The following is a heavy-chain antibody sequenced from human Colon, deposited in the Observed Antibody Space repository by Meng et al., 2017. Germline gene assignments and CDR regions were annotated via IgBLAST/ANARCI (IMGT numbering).Heavy chain of an antibody. CDR2: INHGGGT. J-gene: IGHJ4*02. Sequence: QVQLKEWGARLLRPSETLSLTCTVYGGSFTDFYWSWVRQSPEWGLEWIGEINHGGGTNYNPSLSSRVTISLDTSKNQFFLKMNSVTAADTAVYYCARVDFPGDFRDSSGLGLWGQGTLVTVSS. D-gene: IGHD3-22*01. CDR3: ARVDFPGDFRDSSGLGL. CDR1: GGSFTDFY. V-gene: IGHV4-34*01.